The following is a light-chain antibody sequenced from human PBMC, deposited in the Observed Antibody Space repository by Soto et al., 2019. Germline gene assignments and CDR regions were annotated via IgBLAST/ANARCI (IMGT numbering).Light chain of an antibody. J-gene: IGKJ2*01. CDR1: QSVSSSY. CDR2: GAS. V-gene: IGKV3-20*01. CDR3: QQGST. Sequence: EIVLTHSPGTLSLSPGETATLSCRASQSVSSSYLAWYQQKPGQAPRLLIYGASSRATGIPDRFSGSGSGTDFALTISRLEPEDFAVYYCQQGSTFGQGTKLEIK.